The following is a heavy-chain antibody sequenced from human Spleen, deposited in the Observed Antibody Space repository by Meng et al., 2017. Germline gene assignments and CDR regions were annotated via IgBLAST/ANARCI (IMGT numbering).Heavy chain of an antibody. J-gene: IGHJ4*02. CDR2: ISSSSSYI. V-gene: IGHV3-21*01. D-gene: IGHD1-26*01. CDR1: GFTFSSYS. CDR3: ARDVAGRGGY. Sequence: GGSLRLSCAASGFTFSSYSMNWVRQAPGKGLEWVSSISSSSSYIYYADSVKGRFTISRDNAKNTLYLQMNSLRGEDTAVYYCARDVAGRGGYWGQGKLVTVSS.